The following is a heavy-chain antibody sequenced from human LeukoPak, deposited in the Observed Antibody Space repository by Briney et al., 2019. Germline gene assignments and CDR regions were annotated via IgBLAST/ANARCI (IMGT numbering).Heavy chain of an antibody. CDR3: AADSSGYWNY. CDR1: GVTVSSNY. J-gene: IGHJ4*02. V-gene: IGHV3-53*01. Sequence: GGSLRLSCAASGVTVSSNYMSWVRQAPGKGLEWVSVIYSGGSTYYADSVKGRFTISRHNSKNTLYLQMNRLRAEDTAVYYCAADSSGYWNYWGQGTLVTVSS. D-gene: IGHD3-22*01. CDR2: IYSGGST.